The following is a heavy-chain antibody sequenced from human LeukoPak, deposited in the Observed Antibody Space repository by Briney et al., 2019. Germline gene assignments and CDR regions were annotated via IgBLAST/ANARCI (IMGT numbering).Heavy chain of an antibody. CDR1: GGSFSGFY. Sequence: SETLSLTCAVYGGSFSGFYWSWIRQPPGKGLEWIGEINHSGSTNYNPSLKRRVTISVDTSKNQFSLKLSSVTAADTAVYYCARLGPGFPDTTVTNFDYWGQGTLVTVSS. CDR3: ARLGPGFPDTTVTNFDY. CDR2: INHSGST. D-gene: IGHD4-17*01. V-gene: IGHV4-34*01. J-gene: IGHJ4*02.